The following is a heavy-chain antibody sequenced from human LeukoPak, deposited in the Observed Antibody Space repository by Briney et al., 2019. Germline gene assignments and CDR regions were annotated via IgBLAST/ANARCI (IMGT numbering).Heavy chain of an antibody. CDR3: ARDLPNYYDSNGYYESPFDY. Sequence: GGSLRLSCAASGFTFSSYAMHWVRQAPGKGLEWVAVISYDGSNKYYAVSVKGRFTISRDNSKNTLYLQMNSLRAEDTAVYYCARDLPNYYDSNGYYESPFDYWGQGTLVTVSS. D-gene: IGHD3-22*01. CDR2: ISYDGSNK. V-gene: IGHV3-30*04. CDR1: GFTFSSYA. J-gene: IGHJ4*02.